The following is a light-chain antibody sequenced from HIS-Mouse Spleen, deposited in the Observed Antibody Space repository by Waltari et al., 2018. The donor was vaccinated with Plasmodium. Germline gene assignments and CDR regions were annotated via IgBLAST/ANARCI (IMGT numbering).Light chain of an antibody. V-gene: IGLV2-11*01. CDR2: DVS. CDR3: CSYAGSYTWV. J-gene: IGLJ2*01. Sequence: QSALTQPRSVSGSPGQSVTISCTGTSRAVGGYHYVSWYQQHPGKAPKRMIYDVSKRPSGVPDRFSGSKSGNTASLTISGLQAEDEADYYCCSYAGSYTWVFGGGTKLTVL. CDR1: SRAVGGYHY.